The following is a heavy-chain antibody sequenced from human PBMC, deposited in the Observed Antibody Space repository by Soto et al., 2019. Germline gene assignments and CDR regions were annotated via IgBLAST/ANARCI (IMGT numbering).Heavy chain of an antibody. V-gene: IGHV3-21*01. J-gene: IGHJ4*02. CDR1: VFTFSSYS. D-gene: IGHD2-15*01. CDR3: ARTLGYCSGGSCYRPYYFDY. Sequence: PGGSLRLSCAASVFTFSSYSMNWVRQAPGKGLEWVSSISSSSSYIYYADSVKGRFTISRDNAKNSLYLQMNSLRAEDTAVYYCARTLGYCSGGSCYRPYYFDYWGQGTLVTVSS. CDR2: ISSSSSYI.